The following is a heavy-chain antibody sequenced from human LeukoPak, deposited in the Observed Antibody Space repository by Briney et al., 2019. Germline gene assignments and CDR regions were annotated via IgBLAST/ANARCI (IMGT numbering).Heavy chain of an antibody. Sequence: ASVKVSCKASGGTFSSYAISWVRQAPGQGLGWMGGIIPIFGTANYAQKFQGRVTITADESTSTAYMELSSLRSEDTAVYYCARVGSRWLQLSEAIFDYWGQGTLVTVSS. V-gene: IGHV1-69*13. J-gene: IGHJ4*02. CDR1: GGTFSSYA. D-gene: IGHD5-24*01. CDR3: ARVGSRWLQLSEAIFDY. CDR2: IIPIFGTA.